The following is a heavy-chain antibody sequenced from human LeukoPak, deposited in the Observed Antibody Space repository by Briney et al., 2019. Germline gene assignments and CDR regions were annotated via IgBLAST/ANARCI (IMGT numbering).Heavy chain of an antibody. CDR1: GYSISSGYY. J-gene: IGHJ4*02. Sequence: SETLSLTCTVSGYSISSGYYWGRIRQPPGKGLEWIGSIYHSGSPYYNPSLKSRVTISVDTSKNHFSLKLSSVTAADTAVYYCARGNWNDVVGYYFDYWGQGTLVTVSS. CDR3: ARGNWNDVVGYYFDY. CDR2: IYHSGSP. D-gene: IGHD1-1*01. V-gene: IGHV4-38-2*02.